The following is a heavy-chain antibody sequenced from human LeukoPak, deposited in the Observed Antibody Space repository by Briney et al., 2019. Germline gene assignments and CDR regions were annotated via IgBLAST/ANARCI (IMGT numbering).Heavy chain of an antibody. CDR3: AKASAMIVVVSKHFDY. Sequence: GGSLRLSCAASGFTFSSYGMSWVRQAPGKGLEWVANIKQDGSEKYYVDSVKGRFTISRDNSKNTLYLQMNSLRAEDTAVYYFAKASAMIVVVSKHFDYWGQGTLVTVSS. V-gene: IGHV3-7*03. CDR1: GFTFSSYG. CDR2: IKQDGSEK. D-gene: IGHD3-22*01. J-gene: IGHJ4*02.